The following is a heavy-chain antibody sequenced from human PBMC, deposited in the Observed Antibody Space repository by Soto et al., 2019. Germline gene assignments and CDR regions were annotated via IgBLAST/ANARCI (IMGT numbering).Heavy chain of an antibody. CDR3: AIHDSSGYYDDAFDI. Sequence: SETLSLTCAVSGYSISSSNWWGWIRQPPGKGLEWIGYIYYSGSTYYNPSLKSRVTMSVDTSKNQFSLKLSSVTAVDTAVYYCAIHDSSGYYDDAFDIWGQGTMVTVSS. D-gene: IGHD3-22*01. CDR2: IYYSGST. CDR1: GYSISSSNW. V-gene: IGHV4-28*01. J-gene: IGHJ3*02.